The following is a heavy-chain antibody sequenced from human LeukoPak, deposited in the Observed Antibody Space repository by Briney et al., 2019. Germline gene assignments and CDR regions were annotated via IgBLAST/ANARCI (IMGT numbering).Heavy chain of an antibody. D-gene: IGHD3-22*01. CDR3: ARDYDSSGYSDAFDI. CDR1: GFAFDDYG. CDR2: INWNGGST. V-gene: IGHV3-20*04. Sequence: GGSLRLSCAASGFAFDDYGMSWVRQAPGKGLEWISGINWNGGSTGYADSVKGRFTISRDNAKNSLYLQMNSLRAEDTALYYCARDYDSSGYSDAFDIWGQGTMVTVSS. J-gene: IGHJ3*02.